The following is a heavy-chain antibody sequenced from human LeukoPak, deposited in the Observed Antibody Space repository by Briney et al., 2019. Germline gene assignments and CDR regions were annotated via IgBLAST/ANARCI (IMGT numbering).Heavy chain of an antibody. J-gene: IGHJ6*03. V-gene: IGHV4-59*08. Sequence: SETLSLTCTASDDSISSYFWSWIRQPPGKGLEWIGYIYHSGVTHYNPSLKSRVTISVDTSKNQFSLMISSVTAADTAVYYCARQGGSNSPYYYYYMDVWGKGTTVTVSS. D-gene: IGHD6-13*01. CDR3: ARQGGSNSPYYYYYMDV. CDR2: IYHSGVT. CDR1: DDSISSYF.